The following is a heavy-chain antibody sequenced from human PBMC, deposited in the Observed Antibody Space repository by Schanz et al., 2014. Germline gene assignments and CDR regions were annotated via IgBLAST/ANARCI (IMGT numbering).Heavy chain of an antibody. V-gene: IGHV3-30*03. Sequence: QVHLLESGGGLVEPGGSLRLSCAASGFSFSDYYMSWIRQAPGKGLEWVALVSSDGNNDYYTDSVKGRFTISRDNSKNTVYIQMNSLRAEDTAVYYCARGGPAYYFDDWGQGTLVTVSS. CDR1: GFSFSDYY. CDR3: ARGGPAYYFDD. CDR2: VSSDGNND. J-gene: IGHJ4*02.